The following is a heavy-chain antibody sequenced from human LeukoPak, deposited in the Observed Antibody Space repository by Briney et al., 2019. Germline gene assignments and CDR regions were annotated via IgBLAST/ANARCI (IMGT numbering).Heavy chain of an antibody. Sequence: TSETLSLTCAVTGNSISSGYYWGWIRQPPGKGLEWIGSIYHSGSTYYNPSLKSRVTISVDTSKNRFSLKLRSVTAVDTAVYYCAGQHDSNGYYFYWGQGTLVTVSS. D-gene: IGHD3-22*01. CDR1: GNSISSGYY. V-gene: IGHV4-38-2*01. CDR2: IYHSGST. CDR3: AGQHDSNGYYFY. J-gene: IGHJ4*02.